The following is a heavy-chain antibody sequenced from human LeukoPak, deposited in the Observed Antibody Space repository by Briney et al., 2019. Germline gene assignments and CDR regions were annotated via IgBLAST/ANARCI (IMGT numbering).Heavy chain of an antibody. Sequence: PGGALRLSCAASGFTFNNFVMWWVRQAPRKGLEWVSGIYNGGRNTYYADSLRGRVTVSRDNSKNTVVLQLGSLRHDDTAVYYCVKDDGSGSYYKRGAFNIWGHGTMVKVAS. CDR2: IYNGGRNT. V-gene: IGHV3-23*03. CDR1: GFTFNNFV. J-gene: IGHJ3*02. D-gene: IGHD3-10*01. CDR3: VKDDGSGSYYKRGAFNI.